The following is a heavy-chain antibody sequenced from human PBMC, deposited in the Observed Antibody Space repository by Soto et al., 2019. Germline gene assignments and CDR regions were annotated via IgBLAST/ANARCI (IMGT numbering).Heavy chain of an antibody. D-gene: IGHD5-12*01. Sequence: QVQLQESGPGLMKPSQTLSLTCTVSGDSISSVYNYWSWIRQPPGEGLEWIGFISYRGTTSYSPYLKSRLAISLDTSKNQFSLSLTSVTAADTAVYYCARGRGYSYGLDPWGQGTLVTVSS. V-gene: IGHV4-30-4*01. CDR2: ISYRGTT. CDR1: GDSISSVYNY. CDR3: ARGRGYSYGLDP. J-gene: IGHJ5*02.